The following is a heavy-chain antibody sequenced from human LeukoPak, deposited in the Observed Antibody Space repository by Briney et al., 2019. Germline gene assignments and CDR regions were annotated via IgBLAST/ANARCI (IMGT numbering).Heavy chain of an antibody. CDR1: GYTFTVHF. V-gene: IGHV1-2*02. CDR3: ARVLGYYDFWSGYSYYFDY. D-gene: IGHD3-3*01. Sequence: GASVKVSCKASGYTFTVHFLHWVRQAPGQGPEWMGWINPNNGDTSYAQKFQGRVTMTRDTSISTAYMELSRLRSDDTAVYYCARVLGYYDFWSGYSYYFDYWGQGTLVTVSS. J-gene: IGHJ4*02. CDR2: INPNNGDT.